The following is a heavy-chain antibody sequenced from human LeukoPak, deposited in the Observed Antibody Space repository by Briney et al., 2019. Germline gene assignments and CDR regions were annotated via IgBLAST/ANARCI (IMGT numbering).Heavy chain of an antibody. J-gene: IGHJ5*01. CDR1: GGSISSYY. D-gene: IGHD5-18*01. CDR2: IYYSGYT. CDR3: VRGFRGFNYGRGGKNWFDS. Sequence: SETLSLTCTVSGGSISSYYWSWIRQPPGKGLEWIGCIYYSGYTNYKSSLKSRVTISVDTSKNQFSLKLSSVTAADTAVYYCVRGFRGFNYGRGGKNWFDSWGQGTLVTVSS. V-gene: IGHV4-59*12.